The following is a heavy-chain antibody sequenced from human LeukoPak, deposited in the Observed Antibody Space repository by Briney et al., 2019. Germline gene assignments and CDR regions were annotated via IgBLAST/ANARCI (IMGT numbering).Heavy chain of an antibody. CDR3: TLSGAG. CDR2: IRRTSDDGTSFHGTT. D-gene: IGHD1-26*01. CDR1: GFSFREYD. Sequence: PGGSLRLSCTTSGFSFREYDMIWVRQAPGKGLEWVGFIRRTSDDGTSFHGTTGYAASVKGRFTISRDDSKSIAYLQMNSLKIDDTAVYYCTLSGAGWGQGTLVTVSS. V-gene: IGHV3-49*04. J-gene: IGHJ4*02.